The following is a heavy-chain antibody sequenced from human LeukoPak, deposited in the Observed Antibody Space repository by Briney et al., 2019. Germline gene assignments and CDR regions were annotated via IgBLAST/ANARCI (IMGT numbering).Heavy chain of an antibody. CDR1: VYTFNSYD. Sequence: ASVKVSCKASVYTFNSYDINWVRQATGQGLEWMGWMNPNSGNTGYAQKFQGRVTMTRNTSISTAYMELSSLRSEDTAVYYCARESGYYDFWSGYYYYYMDVWGKGTTVTVSS. V-gene: IGHV1-8*01. CDR3: ARESGYYDFWSGYYYYYMDV. J-gene: IGHJ6*03. D-gene: IGHD3-3*01. CDR2: MNPNSGNT.